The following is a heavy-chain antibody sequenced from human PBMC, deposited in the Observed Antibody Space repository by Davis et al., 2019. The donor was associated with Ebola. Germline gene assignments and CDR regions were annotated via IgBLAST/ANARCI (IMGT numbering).Heavy chain of an antibody. CDR3: ARGIYYYYGMDV. CDR2: ISSSGSTI. V-gene: IGHV3-11*01. J-gene: IGHJ6*02. CDR1: GFTFSDYY. Sequence: GESLKISCAASGFTFSDYYMSWIRQAPGKGLEWVSYISSSGSTIYYADSAKGRFTISRDNAKNSLYLQMNSLRAEDTAVYYCARGIYYYYGMDVWGQGTTVTVSS.